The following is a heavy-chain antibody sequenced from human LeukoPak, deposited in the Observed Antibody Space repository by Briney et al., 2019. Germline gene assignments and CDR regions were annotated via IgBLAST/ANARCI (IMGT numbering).Heavy chain of an antibody. CDR3: ARDPGMVTTPYYYGMDV. V-gene: IGHV4-4*02. CDR2: IYHSGST. J-gene: IGHJ6*02. Sequence: PSETLSLTCAVSGGSISSSNWWSWVRQPPGKGLEWIGEIYHSGSTNYNPSLKSRVTISVDKSKNQFSLKLSSVTAADTAVYYCARDPGMVTTPYYYGMDVWGQGTTVTVSS. CDR1: GGSISSSNW. D-gene: IGHD4-23*01.